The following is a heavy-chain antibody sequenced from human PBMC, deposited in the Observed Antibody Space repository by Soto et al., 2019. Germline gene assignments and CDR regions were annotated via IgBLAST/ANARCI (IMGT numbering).Heavy chain of an antibody. CDR1: GFTFSNAW. Sequence: EVQLVESGGGLVKPGGSLTLSCAASGFTFSNAWMHWVRQAPGKGLEWVGRIKSKSDGGATNYAAPVQGRFTISRDDPRNTLYLQMYSLKTEDTAVYYCATLYHFDPWGQGTLVTVSS. D-gene: IGHD2-2*01. V-gene: IGHV3-15*07. CDR3: ATLYHFDP. CDR2: IKSKSDGGAT. J-gene: IGHJ5*02.